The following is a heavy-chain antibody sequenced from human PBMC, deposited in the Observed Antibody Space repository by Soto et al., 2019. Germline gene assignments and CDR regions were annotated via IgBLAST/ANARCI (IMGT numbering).Heavy chain of an antibody. Sequence: GASVKLSCTSSGYPFTSYDINWVRQATGQGLEWMGWMNPNSGNTGYAQKFRGRATMTRNTSISTAYMELSSLRSEDTAVYYCARGLYCSGGSCYSVWFDPWSQGTLVTVSS. V-gene: IGHV1-8*01. CDR3: ARGLYCSGGSCYSVWFDP. CDR2: MNPNSGNT. CDR1: GYPFTSYD. D-gene: IGHD2-15*01. J-gene: IGHJ5*01.